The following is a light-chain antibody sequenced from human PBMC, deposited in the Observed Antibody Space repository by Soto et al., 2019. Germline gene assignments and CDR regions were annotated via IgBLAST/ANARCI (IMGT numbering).Light chain of an antibody. CDR1: QSISNY. Sequence: DSQMSQSPSSLSASVGARVTITCRASQSISNYLKWYQQKPEKAPKVLIYAASNLQSGVPSRFSGSGSGTDFTLTISSLQPEDFATYYCQQSYSTPITFGQGTRLEI. V-gene: IGKV1-39*01. J-gene: IGKJ5*01. CDR3: QQSYSTPIT. CDR2: AAS.